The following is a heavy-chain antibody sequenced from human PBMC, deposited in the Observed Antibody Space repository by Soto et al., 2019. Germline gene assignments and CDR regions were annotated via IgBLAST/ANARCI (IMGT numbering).Heavy chain of an antibody. J-gene: IGHJ3*02. Sequence: EVQLLESGGGLVQPGDSLRLSCAASGFTFSSYAMSWVRQAPGKGLEWVSTISGSGGSTYYADSVKGRFIISRDYSKNTLSLQMNSLRAEDTAVYFCAKGASVTKALDIWGQGTMVTVSS. CDR3: AKGASVTKALDI. D-gene: IGHD4-17*01. CDR2: ISGSGGST. V-gene: IGHV3-23*01. CDR1: GFTFSSYA.